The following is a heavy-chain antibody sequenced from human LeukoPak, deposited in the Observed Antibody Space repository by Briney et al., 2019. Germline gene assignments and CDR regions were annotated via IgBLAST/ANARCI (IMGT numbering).Heavy chain of an antibody. CDR3: ARVDYYYGMDV. CDR2: IYTSGST. J-gene: IGHJ6*02. CDR1: GGSISSYQ. Sequence: PSETLSLTCTVSGGSISSYQWSWIRQPPGKGLEWIGRIYTSGSTNYNPSLKSRVTMSVDTSKNQFSLKLSSVTAADTAVYYCARVDYYYGMDVWGQGTTVTVSS. V-gene: IGHV4-4*07.